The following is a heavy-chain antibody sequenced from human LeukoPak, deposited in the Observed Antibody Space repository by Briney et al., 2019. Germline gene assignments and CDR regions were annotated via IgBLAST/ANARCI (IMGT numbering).Heavy chain of an antibody. J-gene: IGHJ3*02. D-gene: IGHD1-1*01. CDR1: GASVSGYY. Sequence: PETLSLTCTVSGASVSGYYWIWIRQPAGRGLEWIGRIDASGSTNYNPSLKSRVTMSVDSSKNQFSLKVSSVTAADTAVYYCAREAQLELSDDAFDIRGQGTMVTVSS. CDR2: IDASGST. V-gene: IGHV4-4*07. CDR3: AREAQLELSDDAFDI.